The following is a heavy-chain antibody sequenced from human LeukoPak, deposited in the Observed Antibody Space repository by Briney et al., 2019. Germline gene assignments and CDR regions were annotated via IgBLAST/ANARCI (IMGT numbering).Heavy chain of an antibody. CDR3: ASPPPLTGYYYYYGMDV. V-gene: IGHV4-34*01. D-gene: IGHD3-9*01. Sequence: SETLSLTCAVYGGSFSGYYWSWIRQPPGKGLEWIWEINHSGSTNYNPSLKSRVTISVDTSKNQFSLKLSSVTAADTAVYYCASPPPLTGYYYYYGMDVWGQGITVTVSS. J-gene: IGHJ6*02. CDR1: GGSFSGYY. CDR2: INHSGST.